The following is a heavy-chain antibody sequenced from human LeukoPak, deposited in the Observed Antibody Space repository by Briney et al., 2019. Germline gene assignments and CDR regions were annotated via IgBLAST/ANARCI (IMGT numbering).Heavy chain of an antibody. J-gene: IGHJ4*02. CDR2: THYSGST. CDR1: GGSISSYF. D-gene: IGHD3-22*01. CDR3: ARAPDYYDSSGYYYSFDY. V-gene: IGHV4-59*06. Sequence: SETLSLTCTVSGGSISSYFWSWVRQHPGKGLEWIGYTHYSGSTYYNPSFKSRVTISVDTSKNKFSLKLSSVTAADTAVYYCARAPDYYDSSGYYYSFDYWGQGTLVTVSS.